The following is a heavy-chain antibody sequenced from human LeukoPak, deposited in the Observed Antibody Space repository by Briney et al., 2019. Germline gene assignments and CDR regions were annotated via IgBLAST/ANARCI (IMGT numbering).Heavy chain of an antibody. D-gene: IGHD6-19*01. CDR1: GFTFSSYS. CDR2: ISSSSSYI. Sequence: GGSLRLSCAASGFTFSSYSMNWVRQAPGKGLEWVSSISSSSSYIYYADSVKSRFTISRDNAKNSLYLQMNSLRAEDTAVYYCARDQEQWLAKYYFDYWGQGTLVTVSS. J-gene: IGHJ4*02. V-gene: IGHV3-21*01. CDR3: ARDQEQWLAKYYFDY.